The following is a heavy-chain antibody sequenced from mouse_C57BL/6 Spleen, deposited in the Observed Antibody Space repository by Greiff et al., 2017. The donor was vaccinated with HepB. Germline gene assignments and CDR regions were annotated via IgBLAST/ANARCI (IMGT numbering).Heavy chain of an antibody. Sequence: EVKLMESGGDLVKPGGSLKLSCAASGFTFSSYGMSWVRQTPDKRLEWVATISSGGSYTYYPDSVKGRFTISRDNAKNTLYLQMSSLKSEDTAMYYCARQGGYGNYEGYAMDYWGQGTSVTVSS. CDR3: ARQGGYGNYEGYAMDY. D-gene: IGHD2-10*02. V-gene: IGHV5-6*01. CDR1: GFTFSSYG. J-gene: IGHJ4*01. CDR2: ISSGGSYT.